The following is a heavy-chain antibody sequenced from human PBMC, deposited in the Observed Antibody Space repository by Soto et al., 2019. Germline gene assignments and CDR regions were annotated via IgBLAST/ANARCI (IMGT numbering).Heavy chain of an antibody. V-gene: IGHV4-59*01. J-gene: IGHJ4*02. D-gene: IGHD1-26*01. Sequence: SETLSLTCTISGGSISVYYWSWVRQPPGHELEWIGYIYASGSPYYNPSLRSRVTISADTSKNQISLKLTSPTAADTAVYYCARGVGSSPPRYWGPGTLVTVSS. CDR2: IYASGSP. CDR1: GGSISVYY. CDR3: ARGVGSSPPRY.